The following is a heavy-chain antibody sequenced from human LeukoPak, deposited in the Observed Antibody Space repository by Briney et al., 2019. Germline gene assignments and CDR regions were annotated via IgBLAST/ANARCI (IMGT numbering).Heavy chain of an antibody. CDR3: ARGPRITIFGVVMANDAFDI. V-gene: IGHV1-2*02. CDR1: GYTFTDYF. D-gene: IGHD3-3*01. Sequence: ASVKVSCKASGYTFTDYFMNWVRQAPGQGLEWMGWINPKSGGAVYAQKFQGRVTMTRDTSSSTAYMELSRLRFDDTVVYYCARGPRITIFGVVMANDAFDIWGQGTMVTVSS. CDR2: INPKSGGA. J-gene: IGHJ3*02.